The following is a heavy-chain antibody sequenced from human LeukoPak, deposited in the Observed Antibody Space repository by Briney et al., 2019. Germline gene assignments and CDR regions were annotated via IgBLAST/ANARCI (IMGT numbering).Heavy chain of an antibody. CDR2: VNGDGTTT. Sequence: RGSPRLSCAASGFTLSTYWMHWVRQVPGKGLVWVSRVNGDGTTTTYADFLEGRFTISRDNAKNTLHLQMNSLRAEDTAVYYCVRGPRFSFGSAFDYWGQGTLVPVSS. D-gene: IGHD5-18*01. CDR1: GFTLSTYW. V-gene: IGHV3-74*01. CDR3: VRGPRFSFGSAFDY. J-gene: IGHJ4*02.